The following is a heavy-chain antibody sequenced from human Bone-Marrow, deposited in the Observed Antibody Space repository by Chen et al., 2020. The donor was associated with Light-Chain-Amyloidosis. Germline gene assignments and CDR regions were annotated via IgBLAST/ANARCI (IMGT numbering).Heavy chain of an antibody. Sequence: QVQLVESGGGVVQPGRSLRLSCAASGFIFSNYDIHWFRQAPGKGLEWVALISYDGNNTYYVDSVKGRFTISRDNSKNTLYLQMSSLRPEDTAVYYCAKDRRPYDILTRYYSGFYYYDYGMNVWGQGTSVTVS. V-gene: IGHV3-30*18. CDR2: ISYDGNNT. J-gene: IGHJ6*02. D-gene: IGHD3-9*01. CDR1: GFIFSNYD. CDR3: AKDRRPYDILTRYYSGFYYYDYGMNV.